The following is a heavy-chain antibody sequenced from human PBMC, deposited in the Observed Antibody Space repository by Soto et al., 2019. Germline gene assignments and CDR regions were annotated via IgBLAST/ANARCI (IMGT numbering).Heavy chain of an antibody. CDR3: ARLEGLATISYYFDY. Sequence: QLQLQESGPGLVKPSETLSLTCTVSGGSVSSSNDYWGWIRQSPGKGLEWIGSIYYSGSTYYNPSLESRVTISVDKSKNQFSLKVISVTAADTAVYYCARLEGLATISYYFDYWGQGTLVTVSS. D-gene: IGHD3-9*01. J-gene: IGHJ4*02. V-gene: IGHV4-39*01. CDR1: GGSVSSSNDY. CDR2: IYYSGST.